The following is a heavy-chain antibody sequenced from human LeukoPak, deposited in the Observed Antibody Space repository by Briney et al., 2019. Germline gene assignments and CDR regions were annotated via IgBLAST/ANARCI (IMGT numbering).Heavy chain of an antibody. CDR3: ARHGYSSGWIYMDV. V-gene: IGHV4-59*08. Sequence: TETLSLTCTVSGGSISSYYWSWIRQPPGKGLEWIGYIYYSGSTNYNPSLKSRVTISVDTSKNQFSLKLSSVTAADTAVYYCARHGYSSGWIYMDVWGKGTTVTVSS. D-gene: IGHD6-19*01. CDR1: GGSISSYY. J-gene: IGHJ6*03. CDR2: IYYSGST.